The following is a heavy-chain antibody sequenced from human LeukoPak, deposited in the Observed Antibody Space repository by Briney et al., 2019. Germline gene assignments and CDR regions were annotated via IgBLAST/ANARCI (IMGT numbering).Heavy chain of an antibody. J-gene: IGHJ4*02. CDR2: IYYRGTA. CDR3: ARVHLGYSYPLDFDY. CDR1: GGSISSYY. Sequence: SQTLSLTCTVSGGSISSYYWSWIWQRPGKGLERIGYIYYRGTANYNHSLKSRVTISVDTSKYQFSLKMSSVTAADTAVYYCARVHLGYSYPLDFDYWGQGTLVTVSS. D-gene: IGHD5-18*01. V-gene: IGHV4-59*01.